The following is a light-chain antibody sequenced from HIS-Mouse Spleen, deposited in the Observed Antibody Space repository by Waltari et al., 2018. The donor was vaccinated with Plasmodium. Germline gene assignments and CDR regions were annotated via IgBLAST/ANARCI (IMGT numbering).Light chain of an antibody. J-gene: IGKJ4*01. V-gene: IGKV1-8*01. CDR1: QGLSSY. CDR3: QQYYSYLLT. CDR2: AAS. Sequence: AIRMTQSPSSFSASTGDRVTITCRASQGLSSYLAWYQQKPGKAPKLLIYAASTLQSGVPSRFSGSGSGTDFTLTISCLQSEDFATYYCQQYYSYLLTFGGGTKVEIK.